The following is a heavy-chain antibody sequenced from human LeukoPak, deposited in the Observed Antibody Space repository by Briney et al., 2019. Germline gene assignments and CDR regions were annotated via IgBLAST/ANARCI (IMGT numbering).Heavy chain of an antibody. CDR1: GYTFTSYA. CDR3: ARDYLLVVRGVIRLNWFDP. V-gene: IGHV7-4-1*02. Sequence: ASVKVSCKASGYTFTSYAMNWVRQAPGQGLEWMGWINTNTGNPTYAQGFTGRFVFSLDTSVSTAYLQISSLKAEDTAVYYCARDYLLVVRGVIRLNWFDPWGQGTLVTVSS. D-gene: IGHD3-10*01. CDR2: INTNTGNP. J-gene: IGHJ5*02.